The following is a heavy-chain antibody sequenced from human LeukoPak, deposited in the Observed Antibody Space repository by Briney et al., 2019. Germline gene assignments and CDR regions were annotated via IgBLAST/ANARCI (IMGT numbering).Heavy chain of an antibody. Sequence: GASVKVSCKASGYTFTSYGISWVRQAPGQGLEWMGGIIPIFGTANYAQKFQGRVTITTDESTSTAYMELSSLRSEDTAVYYCARAGMRYCSSTSCSPNWFDPWGQGTLVTVSS. CDR2: IIPIFGTA. CDR3: ARAGMRYCSSTSCSPNWFDP. V-gene: IGHV1-69*05. D-gene: IGHD2-2*01. CDR1: GYTFTSYG. J-gene: IGHJ5*02.